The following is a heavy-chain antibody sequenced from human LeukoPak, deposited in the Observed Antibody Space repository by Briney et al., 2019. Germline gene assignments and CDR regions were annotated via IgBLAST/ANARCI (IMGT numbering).Heavy chain of an antibody. Sequence: RASVKVSCKASGGTFSSYAISWVRQAPGQGLEWMGRIIPILGIANYAQKFQGRVTITADKSTSTAYMELSSLRSEDTAVYYCARGHGDYYFGYWGQGTLVTVSS. CDR2: IIPILGIA. V-gene: IGHV1-69*04. CDR3: ARGHGDYYFGY. D-gene: IGHD4-17*01. J-gene: IGHJ4*02. CDR1: GGTFSSYA.